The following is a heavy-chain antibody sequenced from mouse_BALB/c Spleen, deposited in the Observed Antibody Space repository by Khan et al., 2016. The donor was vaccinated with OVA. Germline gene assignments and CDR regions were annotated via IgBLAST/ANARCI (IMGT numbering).Heavy chain of an antibody. Sequence: VQLKQSGPELMKPGASVKISCKASGYSFTSYYIHWVMQSHGKSLEWVGYIDPFSGGTTYTQRFKGKATLTVDKSSSTAYIHLSNLTSEDSAVYYCTRHGCVACFTYWGQGTLVTVSA. CDR1: GYSFTSYY. J-gene: IGHJ3*01. V-gene: IGHV1S135*01. CDR3: TRHGCVACFTY. CDR2: IDPFSGGT. D-gene: IGHD2-2*01.